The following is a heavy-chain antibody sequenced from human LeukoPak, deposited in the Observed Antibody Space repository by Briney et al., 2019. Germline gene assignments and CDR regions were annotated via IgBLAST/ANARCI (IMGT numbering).Heavy chain of an antibody. D-gene: IGHD6-13*01. V-gene: IGHV4-34*01. CDR1: GGSFSGYY. CDR2: INHSGST. Sequence: SETLSLTCAVYGGSFSGYYWSWIRQPPGKGLEWIGEINHSGSTNYNPSLKSRVTISVDTSKNQFSLKLSSVTAADTAVYYCARGRQQLVRDYYGMDVWGQGTTVTVSS. J-gene: IGHJ6*02. CDR3: ARGRQQLVRDYYGMDV.